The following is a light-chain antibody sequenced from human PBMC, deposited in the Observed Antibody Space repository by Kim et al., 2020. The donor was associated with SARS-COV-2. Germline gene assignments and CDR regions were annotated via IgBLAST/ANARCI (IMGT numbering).Light chain of an antibody. V-gene: IGKV2-28*01. CDR2: LGS. J-gene: IGKJ2*03. CDR3: MQALQTPYS. CDR1: PSLLHSNGYNY. Sequence: DPASISCRSSPSLLHSNGYNYLDWYLQKPGQSPQLLIYLGSNRASGVPDRFSGSGSGTDFTLKISRVEAEDVGVYYCMQALQTPYSFGQGTKLEI.